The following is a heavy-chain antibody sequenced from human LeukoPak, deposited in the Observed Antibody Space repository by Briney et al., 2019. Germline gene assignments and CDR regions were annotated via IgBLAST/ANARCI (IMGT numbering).Heavy chain of an antibody. CDR2: ISWNSGSI. J-gene: IGHJ3*01. CDR1: GFTVSSNY. V-gene: IGHV3-9*01. CDR3: AKSLTRGQRNAFDV. Sequence: GGSLGLSCAASGFTVSSNYMSWVRQAPGKGLEWVSGISWNSGSIGYADSVKGRFTISRDNAKNSLYLQMNSLRAEDTALYYCAKSLTRGQRNAFDVWGQGTMVTVSS. D-gene: IGHD6-25*01.